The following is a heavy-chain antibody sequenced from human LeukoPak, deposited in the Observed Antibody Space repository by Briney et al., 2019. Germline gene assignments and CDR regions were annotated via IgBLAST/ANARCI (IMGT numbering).Heavy chain of an antibody. D-gene: IGHD2-2*01. CDR2: IKHDGAEK. Sequence: PGGSLRLSCAASEFTFSNYWMNWVRQAPGKGLEWVANIKHDGAEKYYVDSVRGRFTISRDNAKNSLYLQMNSLRAEDTAVYYCARDGDTMLHYWGQGTLVTVSS. J-gene: IGHJ4*02. CDR1: EFTFSNYW. CDR3: ARDGDTMLHY. V-gene: IGHV3-7*01.